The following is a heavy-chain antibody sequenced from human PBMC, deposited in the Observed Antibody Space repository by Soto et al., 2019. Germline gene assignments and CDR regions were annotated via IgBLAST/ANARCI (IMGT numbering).Heavy chain of an antibody. V-gene: IGHV3-66*01. CDR1: GFTVSHNY. CDR2: IYSDERT. J-gene: IGHJ4*01. D-gene: IGHD2-8*01. CDR3: ARGRFCTDGECYLFDY. Sequence: EVQLVESGGDLVQPGGSLRLSCTVSGFTVSHNYMYWVRQAPGKGLEWVSVIYSDERTFSSDSVNGRFTISRDNSKNTIYLQMNSLRAEDTAVYYCARGRFCTDGECYLFDYWGQGTLVTVSS.